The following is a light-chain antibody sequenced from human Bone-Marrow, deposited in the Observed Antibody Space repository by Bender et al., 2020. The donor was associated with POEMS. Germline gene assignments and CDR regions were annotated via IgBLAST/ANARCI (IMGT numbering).Light chain of an antibody. J-gene: IGLJ2*01. CDR3: SSYTSRSTVL. Sequence: QSALTQPASVSGSPGQSITISCTGSSSDVGGYNHVSWYQQYPGRAHKLMIYDVSSRPSGVSDRFSGSKSGNTASLTISGLQSEDEGDYYCSSYTSRSTVLFGGGTKLTVL. V-gene: IGLV2-14*03. CDR1: SSDVGGYNH. CDR2: DVS.